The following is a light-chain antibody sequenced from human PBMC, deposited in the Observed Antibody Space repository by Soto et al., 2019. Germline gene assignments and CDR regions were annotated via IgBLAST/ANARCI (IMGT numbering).Light chain of an antibody. J-gene: IGKJ1*01. CDR1: QSVGSY. Sequence: EIVLTQSPGTLSLSPGQRATLSCRASQSVGSYLAWYQRKPGQAPRLLIYDASNRATGIPDRFSGSGSGTDFTLTITRLEPEDFAMYYCQRYDSLRTFGQGTKVDIK. V-gene: IGKV3-11*01. CDR2: DAS. CDR3: QRYDSLRT.